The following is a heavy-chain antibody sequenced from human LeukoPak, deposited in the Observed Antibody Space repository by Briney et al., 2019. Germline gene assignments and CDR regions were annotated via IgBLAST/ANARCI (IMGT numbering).Heavy chain of an antibody. CDR1: GFTFSSYA. V-gene: IGHV3-23*01. CDR2: IGDSGGST. Sequence: GGSLRLSCAASGFTFSSYAMSWVRQAPGKGLEWVSTIGDSGGSTYYADSVKGRFTISRDNSKNTLYLQMNSLRAEDTAVYYCAKGKYSSGWYYFDYWGQGTLVTVSS. D-gene: IGHD6-19*01. J-gene: IGHJ4*02. CDR3: AKGKYSSGWYYFDY.